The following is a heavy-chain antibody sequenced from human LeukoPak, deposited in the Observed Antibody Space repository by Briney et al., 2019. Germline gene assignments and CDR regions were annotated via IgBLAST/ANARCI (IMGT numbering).Heavy chain of an antibody. J-gene: IGHJ4*02. D-gene: IGHD6-13*01. CDR1: GFTFSSYS. CDR2: ISSSSSYI. V-gene: IGHV3-21*04. Sequence: GGSLRLSCAASGFTFSSYSMNWVRQAPGKGLEWVSSISSSSSYIYYADSVKGRFTISRDNAKNSLYLQMNSLRAEDTAVYYCARESEGVSSWQYWGQGTLVTVSS. CDR3: ARESEGVSSWQY.